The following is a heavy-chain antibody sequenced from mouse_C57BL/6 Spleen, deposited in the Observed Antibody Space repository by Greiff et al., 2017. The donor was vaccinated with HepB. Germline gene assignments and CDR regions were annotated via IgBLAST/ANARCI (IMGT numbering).Heavy chain of an antibody. CDR1: GYTFTGYW. V-gene: IGHV1-9*01. Sequence: QVQLQQSGAELMKPGASVKLSCKATGYTFTGYWIEWVKQRPGHGLEWIGEILPGSGSTNYNEKFKGKATFTADTSSNTAYMQLSSLTTEDSAIYYCARFDLGGYYPYYAMDYWGQGTSVTVSS. CDR2: ILPGSGST. D-gene: IGHD2-12*01. J-gene: IGHJ4*01. CDR3: ARFDLGGYYPYYAMDY.